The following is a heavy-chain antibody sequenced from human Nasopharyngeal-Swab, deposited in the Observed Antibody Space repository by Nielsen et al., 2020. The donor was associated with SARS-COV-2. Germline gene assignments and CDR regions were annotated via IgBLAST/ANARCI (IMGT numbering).Heavy chain of an antibody. D-gene: IGHD3-16*02. V-gene: IGHV3-30*04. CDR2: ISYDGGNK. J-gene: IGHJ3*02. CDR1: GFTFSSYS. CDR3: SRDHDDYVWGSYRYDAFDI. Sequence: SLKISCAASGFTFSSYSMQWVRQAPGKGLGWGAVISYDGGNKYYADPVKGRFTISRENSKNTLYLQMNSLRAEDTAVYYCSRDHDDYVWGSYRYDAFDIWGQGTMVTVSS.